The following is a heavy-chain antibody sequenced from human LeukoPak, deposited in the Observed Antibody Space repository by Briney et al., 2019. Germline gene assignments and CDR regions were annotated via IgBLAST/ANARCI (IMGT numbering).Heavy chain of an antibody. J-gene: IGHJ4*02. CDR3: AQTVTSWY. Sequence: PGGSLRLSCAASGFTFSSYSMNWVRQAPGKGLEWVANIKHDGSETDYVDSVKGRFIISRDNAKNSLYLQMNSLRAEDTAVYYCAQTVTSWYWGQGTLVTVSS. CDR2: IKHDGSET. D-gene: IGHD4-17*01. CDR1: GFTFSSYS. V-gene: IGHV3-7*03.